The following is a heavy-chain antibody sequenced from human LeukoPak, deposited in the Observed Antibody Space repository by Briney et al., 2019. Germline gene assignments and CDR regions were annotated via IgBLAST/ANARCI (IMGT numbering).Heavy chain of an antibody. V-gene: IGHV3-48*04. CDR3: ARDPLVTGRAFDY. CDR1: GFTFSSYS. D-gene: IGHD1-14*01. J-gene: IGHJ4*02. Sequence: PGGSLRLSCAASGFTFSSYSMNWVRQAPGKGLEWVSYISSSSTIYYADSVKGRFTISRDNAKNSLYLQMNSLRAEDTAEYYCARDPLVTGRAFDYWGQGTLVTVSS. CDR2: ISSSSTI.